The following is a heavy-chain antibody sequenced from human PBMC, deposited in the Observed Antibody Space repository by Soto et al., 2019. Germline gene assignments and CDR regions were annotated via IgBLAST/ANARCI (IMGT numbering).Heavy chain of an antibody. CDR3: ARRTVAEHFDY. CDR1: GGSFSGYY. D-gene: IGHD4-17*01. CDR2: INYSGST. Sequence: PSETLSLTCAVYGGSFSGYYWSWIRQPPGKGLEWIGDINYSGSTNYNPSLKSRVTISVDTSKNQFSLKLSSVTAADTAVYYCARRTVAEHFDYWGQGTLVTVSS. J-gene: IGHJ4*02. V-gene: IGHV4-34*01.